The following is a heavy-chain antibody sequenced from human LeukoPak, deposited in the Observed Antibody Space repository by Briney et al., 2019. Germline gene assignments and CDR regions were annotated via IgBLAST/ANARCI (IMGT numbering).Heavy chain of an antibody. CDR2: ISSSSSYI. CDR3: ARDPGPLRYFDWLRKENYYYYMDV. J-gene: IGHJ6*03. Sequence: PGGSLRLSCAASGFTFSSYSMNWVRQAPGKGLEWVSSISSSSSYIYYADSVKGRFTISRDNAKNSLYLQMNSLRAEDTAVYYCARDPGPLRYFDWLRKENYYYYMDVWGKGTTVTISS. D-gene: IGHD3-9*01. CDR1: GFTFSSYS. V-gene: IGHV3-21*04.